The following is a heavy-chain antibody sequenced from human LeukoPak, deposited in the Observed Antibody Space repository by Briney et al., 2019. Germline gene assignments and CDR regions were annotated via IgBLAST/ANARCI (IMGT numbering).Heavy chain of an antibody. CDR1: GGSISSYY. CDR3: ARVYSSSSPYYYYMDV. V-gene: IGHV4-59*01. J-gene: IGHJ6*03. CDR2: IYYSGST. D-gene: IGHD6-6*01. Sequence: PSETLSLTCTVSGGSISSYYWSWIRQPPGKGLEWIGYIYYSGSTNYNPSLKSRVTISVDTSKNQFSLKLSPVTAADTAVYYCARVYSSSSPYYYYMDVWGKGTTVTVSS.